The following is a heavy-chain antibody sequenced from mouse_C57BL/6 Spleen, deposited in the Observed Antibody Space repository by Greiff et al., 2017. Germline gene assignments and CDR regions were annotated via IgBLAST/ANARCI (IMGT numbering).Heavy chain of an antibody. CDR2: ISDGGSYT. D-gene: IGHD4-1*01. Sequence: EVQLVESGGGLVKPGGSLKLSCAASGFTFSSYAMSWVRQTPEKRLEWVATISDGGSYTYYPDNVKGRFTISRDNAKNNLYLQMSHLKSEDTAMYYCASSGYWYFDVWGTGTTVTVSA. J-gene: IGHJ1*03. CDR3: ASSGYWYFDV. CDR1: GFTFSSYA. V-gene: IGHV5-4*01.